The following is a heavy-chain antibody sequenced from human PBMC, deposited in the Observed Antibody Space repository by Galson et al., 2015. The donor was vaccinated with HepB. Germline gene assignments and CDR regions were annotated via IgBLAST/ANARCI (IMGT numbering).Heavy chain of an antibody. D-gene: IGHD3-10*01. Sequence: SLRLSCAASGFTFSSYDMHWVRQATGKGLEWVSAIGTAGDTYYPGSVKGRFTISRENAKNSLYLQMNSLRAGDTAVYYCARALLGSGKLWYFDLWGRGTLVTVSS. CDR1: GFTFSSYD. J-gene: IGHJ2*01. CDR2: IGTAGDT. V-gene: IGHV3-13*01. CDR3: ARALLGSGKLWYFDL.